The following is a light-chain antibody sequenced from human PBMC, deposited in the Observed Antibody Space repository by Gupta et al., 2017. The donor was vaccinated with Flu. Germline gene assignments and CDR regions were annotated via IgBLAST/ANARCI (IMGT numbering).Light chain of an antibody. CDR2: EDN. CDR3: QSYDSGNRDVV. J-gene: IGLJ2*01. V-gene: IGLV6-57*01. Sequence: KFMLTQPHSVSESPGKTVTLSCTRSSGSIATNYVQWFQQRPGSSPTTVIYEDNHRLSGVPDRFSGSIDSSSNSASLTISGLKTEDEADYYCQSYDSGNRDVVFGGGTKLTVL. CDR1: SGSIATNY.